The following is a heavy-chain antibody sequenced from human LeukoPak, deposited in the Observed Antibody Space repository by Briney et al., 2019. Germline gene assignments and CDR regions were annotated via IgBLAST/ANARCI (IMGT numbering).Heavy chain of an antibody. CDR2: VYYSGST. V-gene: IGHV4-59*01. D-gene: IGHD1-1*01. CDR3: ARETLEGKFDP. CDR1: AGSIRNYY. Sequence: PSVTLSLTCNISAGSIRNYYWTWFRQPPGKGLEWIGYVYYSGSTNYNPSLKSRVTISMDTSKNQFSLKLSSVTAADTAVYHCARETLEGKFDPWGQGILVTVSS. J-gene: IGHJ5*02.